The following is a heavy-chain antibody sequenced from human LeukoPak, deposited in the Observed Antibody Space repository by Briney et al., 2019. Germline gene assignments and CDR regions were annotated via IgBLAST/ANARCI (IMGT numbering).Heavy chain of an antibody. CDR3: ARGPPLGSVDY. D-gene: IGHD1-26*01. CDR1: GYSISSGYY. V-gene: IGHV4-38-2*02. J-gene: IGHJ4*02. CDR2: INHSGST. Sequence: PSETLSLTCTVSGYSISSGYYWGWIRQPPGKGLEWIGEINHSGSTNYNPSLKSRVTISVDTSKNQFSLKLSSVTAADTAVYYCARGPPLGSVDYWGQGTLVTVSS.